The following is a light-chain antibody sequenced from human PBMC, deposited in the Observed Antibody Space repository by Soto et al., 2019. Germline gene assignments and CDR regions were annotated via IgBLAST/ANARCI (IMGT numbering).Light chain of an antibody. V-gene: IGKV3-15*01. Sequence: EIVMTQSPATLSVSPGERATLSCRASQSVSSNLAWYQQKPGQAPRLLIYGASTRATGFPARFRGSRSGTEFTLTISSLQSEDFAVYYCQHYNNWPRTFGQGTKVEIK. J-gene: IGKJ1*01. CDR2: GAS. CDR3: QHYNNWPRT. CDR1: QSVSSN.